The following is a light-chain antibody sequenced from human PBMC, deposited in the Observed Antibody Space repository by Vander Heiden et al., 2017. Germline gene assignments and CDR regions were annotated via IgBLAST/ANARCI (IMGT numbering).Light chain of an antibody. J-gene: IGLJ3*02. Sequence: QPVLNQPPSASRTPGQTVPTSCSGSSSNIGSNSVYWYQQLPGKAPNLLIYSNNQRPSGVPDRFSGSKSGTSASLAISGLRSEDEADYYCAAWDDSLSGHWVFGGGTKLTVL. CDR2: SNN. CDR1: SSNIGSNS. CDR3: AAWDDSLSGHWV. V-gene: IGLV1-47*02.